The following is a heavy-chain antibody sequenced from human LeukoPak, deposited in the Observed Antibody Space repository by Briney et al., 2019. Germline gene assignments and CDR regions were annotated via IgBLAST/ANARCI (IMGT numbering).Heavy chain of an antibody. CDR2: ISAYNGNT. CDR3: ARDYQVLAVAGDY. Sequence: GASVKVSCKASGYTFTSYGISWVRQATGQGLEWMGWISAYNGNTNYTQKLQGRVTMTTDTSTNTAYTELRSLRSDDTAVYYCARDYQVLAVAGDYWGQGTLVTVSS. J-gene: IGHJ4*02. CDR1: GYTFTSYG. D-gene: IGHD6-19*01. V-gene: IGHV1-18*01.